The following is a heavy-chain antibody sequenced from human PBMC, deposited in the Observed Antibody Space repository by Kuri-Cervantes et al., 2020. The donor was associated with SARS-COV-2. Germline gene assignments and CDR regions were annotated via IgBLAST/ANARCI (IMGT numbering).Heavy chain of an antibody. Sequence: SETLSLTCTVSGGSISSGDYYWSWIRQPPGKGLKWIGYIYYSGSTYYNPSLKSRVTISVDTSKNQFSLKLSSVTAADTAVYYCARVSPVLEWLLQTYYYYYMDVWGKGTTVTVSS. CDR2: IYYSGST. V-gene: IGHV4-30-4*08. CDR3: ARVSPVLEWLLQTYYYYYMDV. D-gene: IGHD3-3*01. CDR1: GGSISSGDYY. J-gene: IGHJ6*03.